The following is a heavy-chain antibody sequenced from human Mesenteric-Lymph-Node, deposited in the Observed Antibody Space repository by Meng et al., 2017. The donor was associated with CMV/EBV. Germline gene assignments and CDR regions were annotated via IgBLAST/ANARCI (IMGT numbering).Heavy chain of an antibody. CDR2: IRYDGSNK. CDR3: ARGSGDYFDY. V-gene: IGHV3-30*02. Sequence: GESLKISCAASGFTFSSYGMHWVRQAPGKGLEWVAFIRYDGSNKYYADSVKGRFTISRDNSKNTLYLQMNSLRAEDTAVYYCARGSGDYFDYWGQGTLVTVSS. J-gene: IGHJ4*02. CDR1: GFTFSSYG. D-gene: IGHD7-27*01.